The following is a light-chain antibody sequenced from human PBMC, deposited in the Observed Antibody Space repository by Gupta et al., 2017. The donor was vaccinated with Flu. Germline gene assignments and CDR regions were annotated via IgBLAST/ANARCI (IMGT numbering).Light chain of an antibody. CDR2: VKN. J-gene: IGLJ3*02. V-gene: IGLV3-19*01. Sequence: SSELTQDPAVSVALGQTVRITCQGDSLRNYYATWYQQKPGRAPILVISVKNNRPSGIPDRFSASSSGNTASLTITGAQAEDEADYYCNSRDSSTTHPTWVFGGGTRLTVL. CDR3: NSRDSSTTHPTWV. CDR1: SLRNYY.